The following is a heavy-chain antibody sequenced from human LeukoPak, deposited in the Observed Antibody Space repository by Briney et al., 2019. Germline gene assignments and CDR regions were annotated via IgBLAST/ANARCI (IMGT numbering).Heavy chain of an antibody. CDR3: ARGGFGSGNYFNF. V-gene: IGHV1-2*02. CDR2: INPKTGGT. Sequence: ASVKVSCKAPGYTFTDYFIHWVRQAPGQVFEWMGWINPKTGGTNHAQKFQGRLSMTTDTSIITAYMELSGLRPDDTAIYYCARGGFGSGNYFNFWGQGTLISVSS. D-gene: IGHD3-10*01. J-gene: IGHJ4*02. CDR1: GYTFTDYF.